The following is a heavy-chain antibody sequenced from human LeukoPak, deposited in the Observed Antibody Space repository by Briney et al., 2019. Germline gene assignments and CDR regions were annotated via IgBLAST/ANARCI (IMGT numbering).Heavy chain of an antibody. Sequence: SETLSLTCTVSGGSITTSSYYWGWIRQPPGKGLEWIGSVYYSGNTYYNPSLKSRVTISVDTSKNQFSLKLSSVTAADTAVYYCARHVITMVRGVISSYYYYYMDVWGKGTTVTISS. CDR3: ARHVITMVRGVISSYYYYYMDV. D-gene: IGHD3-10*01. CDR1: GGSITTSSYY. J-gene: IGHJ6*03. V-gene: IGHV4-39*01. CDR2: VYYSGNT.